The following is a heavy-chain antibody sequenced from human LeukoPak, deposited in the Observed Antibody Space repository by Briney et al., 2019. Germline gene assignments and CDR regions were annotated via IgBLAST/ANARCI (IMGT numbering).Heavy chain of an antibody. J-gene: IGHJ4*02. D-gene: IGHD3-10*01. Sequence: PSETLSLTCTVSGYSISSGHYWGWIRQPPGKGLEWIGSMYHSGSTYYNPPLKSRVTISEDTSKNQFSLKLRSVTAADTAVYYCARDGGTMVRGWYYFDYWGQGTLVTVSS. CDR3: ARDGGTMVRGWYYFDY. CDR2: MYHSGST. V-gene: IGHV4-38-2*02. CDR1: GYSISSGHY.